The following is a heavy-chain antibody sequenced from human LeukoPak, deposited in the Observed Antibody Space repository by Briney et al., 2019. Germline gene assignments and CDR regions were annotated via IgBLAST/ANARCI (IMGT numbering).Heavy chain of an antibody. CDR3: ARDRNYYYYMDV. CDR2: ISSSGSTI. J-gene: IGHJ6*03. Sequence: PGGSLRLSRAAPGFTFSDYYMSWIRQAPGKGLEWVSYISSSGSTIYYADSVKGRFTISRDNAKNSLYLQMNSLRAEDTAVYYCARDRNYYYYMDVWGKGTTATVSS. V-gene: IGHV3-11*01. CDR1: GFTFSDYY.